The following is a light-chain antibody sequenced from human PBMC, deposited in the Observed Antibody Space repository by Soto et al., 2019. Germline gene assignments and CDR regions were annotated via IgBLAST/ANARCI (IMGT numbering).Light chain of an antibody. CDR3: QQYGSSRWT. CDR1: QSVSSSY. Sequence: EIVLTQSPGTLSLSPGERATLSCRASQSVSSSYLAWYQQKLGQAPRLLIYATSSRATGVPARFSGSGSGTDFTLSISILEPEDFAVYFCQQYGSSRWTFGQGTKVEIK. V-gene: IGKV3-20*01. CDR2: ATS. J-gene: IGKJ1*01.